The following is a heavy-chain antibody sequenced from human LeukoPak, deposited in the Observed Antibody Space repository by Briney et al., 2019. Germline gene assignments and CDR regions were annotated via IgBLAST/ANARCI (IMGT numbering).Heavy chain of an antibody. Sequence: GGSLRLSCAASGFTFSSYGMHWVRQAPVKALEWVAVIWYDGSNKYYADSVKGRFTISRDNSKNTLYLQMNSLRAEDTAVYYCASSQGYGDYVMGFDYWGQGTLVTVSS. D-gene: IGHD4-17*01. CDR1: GFTFSSYG. V-gene: IGHV3-33*01. CDR2: IWYDGSNK. J-gene: IGHJ4*02. CDR3: ASSQGYGDYVMGFDY.